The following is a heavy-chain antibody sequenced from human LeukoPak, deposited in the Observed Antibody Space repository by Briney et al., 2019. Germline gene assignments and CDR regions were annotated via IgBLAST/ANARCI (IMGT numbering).Heavy chain of an antibody. V-gene: IGHV4-34*01. D-gene: IGHD3-22*01. J-gene: IGHJ6*03. CDR1: GGSFSGYY. Sequence: SETLSLTCAVYGGSFSGYYWSWIRQSPGKGLEWIGEINHSGSTNYNPSLKSRVTISVDTSKNQFSLKLSSVTAADTAVYYCARGRDDSSGYYRPYYYYYMDVWGKGTTVTVSS. CDR3: ARGRDDSSGYYRPYYYYYMDV. CDR2: INHSGST.